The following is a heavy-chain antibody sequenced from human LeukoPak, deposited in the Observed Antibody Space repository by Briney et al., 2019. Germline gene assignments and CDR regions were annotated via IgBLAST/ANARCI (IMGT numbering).Heavy chain of an antibody. J-gene: IGHJ5*02. CDR3: ARDRSSGWYLTPGFDP. Sequence: GGSLRLSCAASGFTFSNYWMSWVRQAPGKGLEGVASIKQDGSEKYYVDSVKGRFTISRDNAKNSLYLQINSLRAEDTAVYYCARDRSSGWYLTPGFDPWGQGTLVTVSS. D-gene: IGHD6-19*01. CDR2: IKQDGSEK. V-gene: IGHV3-7*04. CDR1: GFTFSNYW.